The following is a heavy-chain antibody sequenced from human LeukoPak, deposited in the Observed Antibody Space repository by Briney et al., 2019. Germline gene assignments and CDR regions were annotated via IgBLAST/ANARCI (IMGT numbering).Heavy chain of an antibody. CDR1: GVTFTTSG. J-gene: IGHJ4*02. Sequence: GGSLRLSCAASGVTFTTSGIHWVRQAPGKGLEWVAVLFYDGSNEFYSDSVKGRFTISRDTAKNMVYLQMSSLRAEDTGVYYCTKDQGGNFGPFDYWGQGTLVAVSS. CDR3: TKDQGGNFGPFDY. V-gene: IGHV3-33*06. D-gene: IGHD4-23*01. CDR2: LFYDGSNE.